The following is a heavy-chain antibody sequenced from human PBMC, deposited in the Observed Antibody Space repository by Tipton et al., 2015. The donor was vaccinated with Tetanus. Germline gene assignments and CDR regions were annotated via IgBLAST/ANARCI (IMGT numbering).Heavy chain of an antibody. CDR2: ISAYNGNT. V-gene: IGHV1-18*01. Sequence: QSGAEVKKPGSSVKVSCKASGYTFTSYGISWVRQAPGQGLEWMGWISAYNGNTNYAQKLQGRVTMTTDTSTSTAYMELRSLRSDDTAVYYCARGVTIFGVVITAFDYWGQGTLVTVSS. J-gene: IGHJ4*02. CDR3: ARGVTIFGVVITAFDY. CDR1: GYTFTSYG. D-gene: IGHD3-3*01.